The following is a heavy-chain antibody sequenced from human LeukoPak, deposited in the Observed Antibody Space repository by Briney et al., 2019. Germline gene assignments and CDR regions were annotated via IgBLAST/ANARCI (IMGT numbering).Heavy chain of an antibody. CDR2: IYTSGST. J-gene: IGHJ4*02. CDR3: ARDTGIYDFWSGYYTGYFDY. CDR1: GGSISSYY. D-gene: IGHD3-3*01. V-gene: IGHV4-4*07. Sequence: PSQTLSLTCTVSGGSISSYYWSWIRQPAGKGLEWIGRIYTSGSTNYNPSLKSRVTMSVDTSKNQFSLKLSSVTAADTAVYYRARDTGIYDFWSGYYTGYFDYWGQGTLVTVSS.